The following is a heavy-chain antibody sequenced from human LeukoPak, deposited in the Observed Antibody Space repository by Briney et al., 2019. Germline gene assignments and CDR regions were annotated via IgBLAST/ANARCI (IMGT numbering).Heavy chain of an antibody. CDR2: IRYHGSNI. CDR1: GFTFSSYG. D-gene: IGHD2-2*01. CDR3: ARVLTGYCGSTSCPFDS. V-gene: IGHV3-30*02. Sequence: GGSLRLSCAASGFTFSSYGMHWVRQAPGKGLEWVAYIRYHGSNINYADSVKGRFTISRDNSKDTLFLQMSSLRAEDTAVYYCARVLTGYCGSTSCPFDSWGQGTLVTVSS. J-gene: IGHJ4*02.